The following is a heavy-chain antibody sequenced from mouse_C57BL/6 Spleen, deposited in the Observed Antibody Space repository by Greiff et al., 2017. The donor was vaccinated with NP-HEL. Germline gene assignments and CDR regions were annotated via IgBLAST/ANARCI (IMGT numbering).Heavy chain of an antibody. D-gene: IGHD2-3*01. CDR1: GYTFTSYW. Sequence: QVQLQQPGAELVKPGASVKMSCKASGYTFTSYWITWVKQRPGQGLEWIGDIYPGSGSTNYNEKFKSKATLTVDTSSSTAYMQLSSLTSEDSAVYYCARGIRGDGYYGCWGQGTTLTVSS. CDR3: ARGIRGDGYYGC. V-gene: IGHV1-55*01. J-gene: IGHJ2*01. CDR2: IYPGSGST.